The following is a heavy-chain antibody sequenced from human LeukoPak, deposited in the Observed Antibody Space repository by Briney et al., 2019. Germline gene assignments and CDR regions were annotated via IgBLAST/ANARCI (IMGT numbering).Heavy chain of an antibody. CDR1: GFTFSSYD. V-gene: IGHV3-30*02. Sequence: SGGSLRLSCAVSGFTFSSYDMHWVRQAPGKGLEWVTFTQYDGSIKYYADSVKRRFTISRDNSKNTLYLQMNSLRAEDTAVYYCARSLTMVRGYDYWGQGTLVTVSS. CDR3: ARSLTMVRGYDY. D-gene: IGHD3-10*01. CDR2: TQYDGSIK. J-gene: IGHJ4*02.